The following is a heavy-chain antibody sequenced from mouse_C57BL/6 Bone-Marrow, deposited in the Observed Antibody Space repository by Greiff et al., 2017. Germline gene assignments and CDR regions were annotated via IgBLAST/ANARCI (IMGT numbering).Heavy chain of an antibody. D-gene: IGHD1-1*01. J-gene: IGHJ2*01. V-gene: IGHV1-19*01. CDR2: INPYNGGT. Sequence: VQLQQSGPVLVKPGASVKMSCKASGYPFPDYYMNWVKQSHGKSLEWIGVINPYNGGTSYNQKFKGKATLTVDKSSSTAYMELNSLTSEDSAVYYCARPDYYGSSPLYYFDYWGQGTTLTVSS. CDR3: ARPDYYGSSPLYYFDY. CDR1: GYPFPDYY.